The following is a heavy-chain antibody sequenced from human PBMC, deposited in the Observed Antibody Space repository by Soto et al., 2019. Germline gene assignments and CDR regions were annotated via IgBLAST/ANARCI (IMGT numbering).Heavy chain of an antibody. Sequence: EVQLVESGGGLVKPGGSLRLSCAASGFTFNTYDMNWVRQAPGKGLEWVSSITTSSAYIYYADSLKGRITISRDNAKNSLFLQMNSLRAEDTAVYYCVRSGTARLLRHSWFDTWGQGTTVTVSS. CDR1: GFTFNTYD. CDR3: VRSGTARLLRHSWFDT. V-gene: IGHV3-21*01. J-gene: IGHJ5*02. D-gene: IGHD2-21*01. CDR2: ITTSSAYI.